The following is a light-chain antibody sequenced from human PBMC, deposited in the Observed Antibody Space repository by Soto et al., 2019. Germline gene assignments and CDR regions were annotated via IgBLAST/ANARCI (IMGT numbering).Light chain of an antibody. V-gene: IGLV2-23*01. CDR1: SSDVGSYNL. J-gene: IGLJ1*01. Sequence: QSVLTQPASVSGSPGQSITISCTGTSSDVGSYNLVSWYQQHPGKAPKLMIYEDSKRPSGVSNRFSGPKSGNTASLTISGLQTEDEADYYCCSYADSSTYVFGTGTKLTVL. CDR2: EDS. CDR3: CSYADSSTYV.